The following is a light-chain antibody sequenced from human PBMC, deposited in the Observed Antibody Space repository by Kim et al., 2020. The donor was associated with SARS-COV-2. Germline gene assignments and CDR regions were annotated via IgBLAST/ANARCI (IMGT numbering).Light chain of an antibody. Sequence: EARGEGVNLACRASQSVTNGLAGYQHKPGQAPRLLIYGASTRATGIPARFSGSGSGTEFTLTISSLQSEDFAVYYCQQYNYWPAITVGGGTKLEI. J-gene: IGKJ4*01. CDR1: QSVTNG. CDR2: GAS. V-gene: IGKV3-15*01. CDR3: QQYNYWPAIT.